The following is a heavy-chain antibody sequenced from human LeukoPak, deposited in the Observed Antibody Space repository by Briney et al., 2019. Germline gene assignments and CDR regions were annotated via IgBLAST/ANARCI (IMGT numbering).Heavy chain of an antibody. CDR2: ISYDRSNK. CDR3: ARDWVDGYYYYGMDV. D-gene: IGHD5-12*01. CDR1: GFTFSSYA. J-gene: IGHJ6*04. Sequence: GGSLRLSCAASGFTFSSYAMHWVRQAPGKGLEWVAVISYDRSNKYYADSVKGRFTISRDNSKNTLYLQMNSLRAEDTAVYYCARDWVDGYYYYGMDVWGKGTTVTVSS. V-gene: IGHV3-30-3*01.